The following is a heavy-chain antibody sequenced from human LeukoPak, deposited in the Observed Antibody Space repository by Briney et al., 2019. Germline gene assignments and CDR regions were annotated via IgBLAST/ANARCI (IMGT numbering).Heavy chain of an antibody. V-gene: IGHV1-46*01. D-gene: IGHD6-19*01. CDR1: GYTFTSYY. CDR2: INPSGGST. Sequence: ASVKVSCKASGYTFTSYYMHWVRQAPGQGLEWMGIINPSGGSTSYAQKFHGRVTMTEDTSTDTAYMELSSLRSEDTAVYYCATGYSSGLREVYNWFDPWGQGTLVTVSS. J-gene: IGHJ5*02. CDR3: ATGYSSGLREVYNWFDP.